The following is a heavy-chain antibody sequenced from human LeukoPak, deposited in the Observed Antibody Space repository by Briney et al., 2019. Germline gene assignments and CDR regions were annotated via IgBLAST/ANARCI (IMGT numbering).Heavy chain of an antibody. D-gene: IGHD5-24*01. CDR1: GFTFSSYW. CDR3: VKALGYNDY. CDR2: INSDGIST. V-gene: IGHV3-74*01. Sequence: PGGSLRLSCAASGFTFSSYWMHWVRQAPGKGLVWVSRINSDGISTNYADSVKGRFTISRDNAKNTLYLQMNSLRAEDTGVYYCVKALGYNDYWGQGTLVTVSS. J-gene: IGHJ4*02.